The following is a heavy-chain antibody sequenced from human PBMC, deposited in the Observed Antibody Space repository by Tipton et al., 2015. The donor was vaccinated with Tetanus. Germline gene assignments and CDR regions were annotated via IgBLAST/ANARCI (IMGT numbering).Heavy chain of an antibody. Sequence: SLRLSCAASGFTFSNAWMSWVRQAPGKGLEWVGRIKSKTDGGTTDYAAPVKGRFTISRDDSKNTLYLQMNSLKTEDTAVYYCTTDQGYDFWSGYSTGFDYWGQGTLVTVSS. CDR2: IKSKTDGGTT. J-gene: IGHJ4*02. CDR3: TTDQGYDFWSGYSTGFDY. CDR1: GFTFSNAW. V-gene: IGHV3-15*01. D-gene: IGHD3-3*01.